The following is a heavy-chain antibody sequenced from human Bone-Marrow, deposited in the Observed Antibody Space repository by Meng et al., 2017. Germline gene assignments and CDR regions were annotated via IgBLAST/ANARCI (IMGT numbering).Heavy chain of an antibody. D-gene: IGHD2-15*01. J-gene: IGHJ3*02. CDR1: GGSISSYY. V-gene: IGHV4-4*07. Sequence: SETLSLTCTVSGGSISSYYWSWIRQPAGKGLEWIGRIYTSGSTNYNPSLKSRVTMTVDTSKNQFSLKLSSVTAADTAVYYCASEVPDIIVDGDAFDIWGQGTMVTVSS. CDR2: IYTSGST. CDR3: ASEVPDIIVDGDAFDI.